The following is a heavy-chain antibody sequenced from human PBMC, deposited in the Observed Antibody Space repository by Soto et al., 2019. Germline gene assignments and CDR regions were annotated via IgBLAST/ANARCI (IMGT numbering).Heavy chain of an antibody. J-gene: IGHJ6*02. V-gene: IGHV3-49*04. CDR2: IRSKAYGGTT. Sequence: GGSLRLSCTASGFTFGDYAMSWVRQAPGKGLEWVGFIRSKAYGGTTEYAASVKGRITISRDDSKSIAYLQMNSLKTEDTAVYYCRGYYYYYGMDVWGQGTTVAVFS. CDR1: GFTFGDYA. CDR3: RGYYYYYGMDV.